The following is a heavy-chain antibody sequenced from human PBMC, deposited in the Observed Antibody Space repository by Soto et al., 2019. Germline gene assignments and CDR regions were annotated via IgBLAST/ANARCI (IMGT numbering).Heavy chain of an antibody. CDR2: IYYSGST. J-gene: IGHJ3*02. V-gene: IGHV4-59*08. CDR3: ARPIIAAAGPKYLGIAVAELDAFDI. CDR1: GGSISSYY. Sequence: PFETLSLTCTVSGGSISSYYWSWIRQPPGKGLEWIGYIYYSGSTNYNPSLKSRVTISVDTSKNQFSLKLSSVTAADTAVYYCARPIIAAAGPKYLGIAVAELDAFDIWGQGTMVTVSS. D-gene: IGHD6-13*01.